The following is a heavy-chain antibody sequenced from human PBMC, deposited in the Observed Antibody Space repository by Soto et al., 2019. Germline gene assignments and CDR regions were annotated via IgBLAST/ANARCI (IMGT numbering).Heavy chain of an antibody. J-gene: IGHJ6*03. CDR2: IKQDGSEK. D-gene: IGHD3-9*01. CDR1: GFTFRSYW. V-gene: IGHV3-7*01. CDR3: ARDREYYDILTGYYNVSYYYYYMDV. Sequence: ESGGGLVQPGGSLRLSCAASGFTFRSYWMSWVRQAPGKGLEWVANIKQDGSEKYYVDSVKGRFTISRDNAKNSLYLQMNSLRAEDTAVYYCARDREYYDILTGYYNVSYYYYYMDVWGKGTTVTVSS.